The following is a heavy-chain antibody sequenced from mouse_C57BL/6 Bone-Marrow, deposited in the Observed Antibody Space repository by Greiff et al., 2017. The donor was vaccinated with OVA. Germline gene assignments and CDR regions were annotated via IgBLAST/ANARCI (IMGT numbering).Heavy chain of an antibody. CDR2: IYPGDGDT. CDR1: GYAFSSSW. Sequence: QVQLQQSGPELVKPGASVKISCKASGYAFSSSWMNWVKQRPGKGLEWIGRIYPGDGDTNYNGKVKGKATLTADKSYSTAYMQISSLTSEDSAVYFCASYDYDGAWFAFWGQGTLVTVSA. CDR3: ASYDYDGAWFAF. J-gene: IGHJ3*01. V-gene: IGHV1-82*01. D-gene: IGHD2-4*01.